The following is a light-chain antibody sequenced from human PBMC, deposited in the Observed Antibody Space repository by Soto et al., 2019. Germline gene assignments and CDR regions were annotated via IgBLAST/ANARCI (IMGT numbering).Light chain of an antibody. Sequence: DIQMTQSPATLSASVGDRVTITCRASQSIGSWLAWYQQKPGKAPNLLIYKASNLESGVPSRFSGSGSGTEFTLTINSLQSDDFATYYCQQYQTYSYTFGQGTKLEIK. CDR2: KAS. J-gene: IGKJ2*01. CDR1: QSIGSW. V-gene: IGKV1-5*03. CDR3: QQYQTYSYT.